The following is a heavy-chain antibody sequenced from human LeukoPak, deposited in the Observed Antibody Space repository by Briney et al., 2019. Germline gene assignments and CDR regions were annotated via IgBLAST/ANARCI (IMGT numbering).Heavy chain of an antibody. V-gene: IGHV4-34*01. CDR1: GGSFSGYY. CDR3: ARVHYYDSSGYPSARSGYYGMDF. J-gene: IGHJ6*02. CDR2: INHSGST. D-gene: IGHD3-22*01. Sequence: SETLSLTCAVYGGSFSGYYWSWLRQPPGKGLEWIGEINHSGSTNYNPSLKSRVTISVDKSKNQFSLKLSSVTAADTAVYYCARVHYYDSSGYPSARSGYYGMDFWGQGTTVTVSS.